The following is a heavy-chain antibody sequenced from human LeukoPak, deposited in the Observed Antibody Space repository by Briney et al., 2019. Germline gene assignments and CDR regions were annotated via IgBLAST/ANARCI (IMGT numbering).Heavy chain of an antibody. J-gene: IGHJ5*02. D-gene: IGHD3-16*01. CDR1: GDSITTNSYW. Sequence: SETLSLTCSISGDSITTNSYWWGWIRQSPGKGVEWIGSIYSSGNSYYNPSLKTRATISPDTSKNQYSLRLISVTAADTAIYYCARRGIWDLQIGNWFHPWGQGILVIVSS. CDR3: ARRGIWDLQIGNWFHP. V-gene: IGHV4-39*01. CDR2: IYSSGNS.